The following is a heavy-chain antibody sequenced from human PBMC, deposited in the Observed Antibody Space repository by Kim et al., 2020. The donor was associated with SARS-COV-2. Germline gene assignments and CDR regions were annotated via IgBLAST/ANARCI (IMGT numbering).Heavy chain of an antibody. CDR2: ISYDGSNK. V-gene: IGHV3-30-3*01. CDR1: GFTFSSYA. J-gene: IGHJ6*02. CDR3: AREPYTTVTNYYYYYGMDV. Sequence: GGSLRLSCAASGFTFSSYAMHWVRQAPGKGLEWVAVISYDGSNKYYADSVKGRFTISRDNSKNTLYLQMNSLRAEDTAVYYCAREPYTTVTNYYYYYGMDVWGQGTTVTVSS. D-gene: IGHD4-4*01.